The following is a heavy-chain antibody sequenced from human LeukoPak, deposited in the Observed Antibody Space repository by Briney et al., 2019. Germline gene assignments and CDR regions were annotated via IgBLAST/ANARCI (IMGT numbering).Heavy chain of an antibody. V-gene: IGHV4-39*07. D-gene: IGHD4-17*01. CDR3: ARDVVTTTGIHQYYFDS. Sequence: SQTLSLTCTVSGGSISSSSYYWGWIRQSPGKGLEWIGSIYFRGSTFYNPSLRSRVTISVDTSKNHFSLSLSSVTAADTAVYYCARDVVTTTGIHQYYFDSWGQGSLVTVSS. J-gene: IGHJ4*02. CDR2: IYFRGST. CDR1: GGSISSSSYY.